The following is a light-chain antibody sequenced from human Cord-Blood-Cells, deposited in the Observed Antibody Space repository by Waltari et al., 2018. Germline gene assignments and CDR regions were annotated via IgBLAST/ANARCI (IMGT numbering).Light chain of an antibody. Sequence: SYVLTQPPSVSVAPGQTARITCGGTNIGSKSVPWYQQKPGQAPVLVVHDDSDRPSGIPERFSGSNSGNTATLTISRVEAGDEADYYCQVWDSSSDHLYVFGTGTKVTVL. CDR3: QVWDSSSDHLYV. CDR1: NIGSKS. CDR2: DDS. V-gene: IGLV3-21*02. J-gene: IGLJ1*01.